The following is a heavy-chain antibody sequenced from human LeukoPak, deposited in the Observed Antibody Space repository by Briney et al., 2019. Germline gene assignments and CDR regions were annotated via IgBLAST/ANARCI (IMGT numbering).Heavy chain of an antibody. CDR3: AKPNWAAAFDI. V-gene: IGHV3-15*01. CDR2: IKSKTDGGTT. Sequence: PGGSLRLSCAASGFTFSNAWMSWVRQAPGKGLEWVGRIKSKTDGGTTDYAAPVKGRFTISRDDSKNTLYLQMNSLRAEDTAVYYCAKPNWAAAFDIWGQGTMVTVSS. CDR1: GFTFSNAW. D-gene: IGHD7-27*01. J-gene: IGHJ3*02.